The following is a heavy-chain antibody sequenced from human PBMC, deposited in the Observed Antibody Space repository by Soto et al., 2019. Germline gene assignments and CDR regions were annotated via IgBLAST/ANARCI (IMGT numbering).Heavy chain of an antibody. V-gene: IGHV3-66*01. CDR3: AVIAAAGGGAFDI. D-gene: IGHD6-13*01. J-gene: IGHJ3*02. Sequence: GGSLRLSCAASGFTVSSNYMSWVRQAPGKGLEWVSVIYSGGSTYYADSVKVRFTISRDNSKNTLYLQMNSLRAEDTAVYYCAVIAAAGGGAFDIWGQGTMVTVSS. CDR2: IYSGGST. CDR1: GFTVSSNY.